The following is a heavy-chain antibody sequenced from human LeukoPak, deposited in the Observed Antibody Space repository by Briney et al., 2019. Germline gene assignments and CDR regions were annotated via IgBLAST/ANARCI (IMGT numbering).Heavy chain of an antibody. CDR1: GFTFSTYW. D-gene: IGHD5-12*01. CDR2: IKQDGSEK. J-gene: IGHJ4*02. V-gene: IGHV3-7*03. Sequence: GGSLRLSCAASGFTFSTYWMTWVRQAPGKGLEWVASIKQDGSEKLYVDSVRGRFTTSRDNAKNSVYLQMNSLRAEDTAVYYCARDAGRSGYDIFDYWGQGTLVTVSP. CDR3: ARDAGRSGYDIFDY.